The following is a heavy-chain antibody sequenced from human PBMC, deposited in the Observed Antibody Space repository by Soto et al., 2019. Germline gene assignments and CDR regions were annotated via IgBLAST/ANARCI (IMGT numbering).Heavy chain of an antibody. Sequence: QVQLVQSGAEVKKPGASVKVSCKASGYTFTSYGISWVRQAPGQGLEWMGWISAYNGNTNYAQKLQGRGTMTTDTSTSTAYMELRSLRSDDTAVYYCARDDSGGQYYYYCMDVWGQGTTVTVSS. CDR3: ARDDSGGQYYYYCMDV. D-gene: IGHD3-16*01. V-gene: IGHV1-18*01. J-gene: IGHJ6*02. CDR2: ISAYNGNT. CDR1: GYTFTSYG.